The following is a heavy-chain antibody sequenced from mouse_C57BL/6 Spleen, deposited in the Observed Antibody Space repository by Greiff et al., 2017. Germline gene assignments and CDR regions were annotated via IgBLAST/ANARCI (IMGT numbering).Heavy chain of an antibody. D-gene: IGHD2-1*01. CDR1: GFSLTSYG. CDR3: ASPLYGNYEAWFAY. V-gene: IGHV2-2*01. CDR2: IWSGGST. J-gene: IGHJ3*01. Sequence: QVHVKQSGPGLVQPSPSLSITCTVSGFSLTSYGVHWVRQSPGKGLEWLGVIWSGGSTDYNAAFISRLSISKDNSKSQVFFKMNSLQADDTAIYYCASPLYGNYEAWFAYWGQGTLVTVSA.